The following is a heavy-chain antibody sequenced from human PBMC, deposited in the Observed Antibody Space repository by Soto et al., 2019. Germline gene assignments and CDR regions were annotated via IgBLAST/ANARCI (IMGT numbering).Heavy chain of an antibody. V-gene: IGHV3-48*02. CDR1: GFTFSSYG. CDR2: ISSGPVTT. CDR3: ARGGAARPDY. D-gene: IGHD2-15*01. Sequence: EVQLVNSGGGLVQPGGSLRLSCVVSGFTFSSYGMNWVRQAPGKGLEWVSYISSGPVTTNYADSVKGRFTISRDNAKSSLYLQLNSLRDDDTAVYYCARGGAARPDYWGQGTLVIVSS. J-gene: IGHJ4*02.